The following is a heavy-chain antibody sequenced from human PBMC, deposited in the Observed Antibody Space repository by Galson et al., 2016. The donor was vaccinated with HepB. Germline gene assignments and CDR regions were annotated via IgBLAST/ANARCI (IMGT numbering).Heavy chain of an antibody. CDR1: GFTFRNYG. CDR3: VQGSTAPAV. V-gene: IGHV3-23*01. D-gene: IGHD3-10*01. J-gene: IGHJ6*04. Sequence: SLRLSCAASGFTFRNYGMTWVRQAPGKGLEVVSSISRSGDSTEYADSVNGRFTISRDNSKHTLSLQMNSLTADDTAIYYCVQGSTAPAVWGKGTTVTVSS. CDR2: ISRSGDST.